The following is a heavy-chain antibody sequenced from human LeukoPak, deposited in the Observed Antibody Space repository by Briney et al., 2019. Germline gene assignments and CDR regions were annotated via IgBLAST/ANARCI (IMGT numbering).Heavy chain of an antibody. D-gene: IGHD3-3*01. V-gene: IGHV3-74*01. CDR2: INPDGSST. CDR3: ARDSKLRFLFYYMDV. Sequence: SGGSLRLSCAASGFTFSSYWMHWVRQAPGKGLVWVSRINPDGSSTSYADSVKGRFTISRDNAKNMLYLQMNSLRAEDTAVYYCARDSKLRFLFYYMDVWGKGTTVTVSS. CDR1: GFTFSSYW. J-gene: IGHJ6*03.